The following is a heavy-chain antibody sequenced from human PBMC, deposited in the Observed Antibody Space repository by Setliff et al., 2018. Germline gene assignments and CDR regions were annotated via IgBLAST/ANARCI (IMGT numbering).Heavy chain of an antibody. J-gene: IGHJ4*02. CDR3: ARDPGFHSGTWCLGD. Sequence: SETLSLTCAVSANTLSTSYYWGWVRQPPGKGLEWIEEINHRGSTNYSPSLRSRVTMSVDTSKKQLSLKLSTVTAADTAVYYCARDPGFHSGTWCLGDWGQGTQVTVSS. CDR2: INHRGST. CDR1: ANTLSTSYY. D-gene: IGHD2-8*01. V-gene: IGHV4-38-2*02.